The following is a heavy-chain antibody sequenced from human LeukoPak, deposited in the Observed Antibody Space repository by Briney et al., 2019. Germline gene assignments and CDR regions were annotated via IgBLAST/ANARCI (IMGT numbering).Heavy chain of an antibody. D-gene: IGHD1-26*01. Sequence: GGSLRLSCAASGFTVSNYYMNWVRQAPGKGLEWVSVIYSGGSTYCADSVKGRFTISRDNSKNTLYLQMNSLRAEDTAVYYCARGKWELGYFDYWGQGTLVTVSS. CDR3: ARGKWELGYFDY. CDR2: IYSGGST. V-gene: IGHV3-66*01. CDR1: GFTVSNYY. J-gene: IGHJ4*02.